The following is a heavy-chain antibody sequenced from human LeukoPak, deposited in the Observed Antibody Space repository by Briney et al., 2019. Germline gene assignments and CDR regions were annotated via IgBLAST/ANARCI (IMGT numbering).Heavy chain of an antibody. CDR2: INHRGDT. CDR3: ARGLNYFGSGTYGSPYGMDV. CDR1: GESFTNHY. J-gene: IGHJ6*02. D-gene: IGHD3-10*01. Sequence: SETLSLTCAVFGESFTNHYWSWIRQPPGKGLEWIGEINHRGDTKYSPSLKNRLTISVDTSKSQFSLNLSSVTAADTAVYYCARGLNYFGSGTYGSPYGMDVWGQGTSVTVSS. V-gene: IGHV4-34*01.